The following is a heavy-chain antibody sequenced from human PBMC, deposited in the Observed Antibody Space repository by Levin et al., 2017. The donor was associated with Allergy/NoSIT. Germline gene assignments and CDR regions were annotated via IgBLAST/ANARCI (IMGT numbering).Heavy chain of an antibody. V-gene: IGHV3-23*01. D-gene: IGHD3-10*01. CDR1: GFTFSSYA. J-gene: IGHJ6*03. CDR2: ISGSGGST. CDR3: AKQVYYGSGFLYYYYMDV. Sequence: GGSLRLSCAASGFTFSSYAMSWVRQAPGKGLEWVSAISGSGGSTYYADSVKGRFTISRDNSKNTLYLQMNSLRAEDTAVYYCAKQVYYGSGFLYYYYMDVWGKGTTVTVSS.